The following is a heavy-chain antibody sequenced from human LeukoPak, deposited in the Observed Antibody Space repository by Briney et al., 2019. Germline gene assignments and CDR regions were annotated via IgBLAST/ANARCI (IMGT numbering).Heavy chain of an antibody. CDR2: IYYSGST. CDR1: GGSISSHY. D-gene: IGHD6-25*01. J-gene: IGHJ5*02. Sequence: SETLSLTCTVSGGSISSHYWSWIRQPPGKGLEWIGYIYYSGSTNYNPSLKSRVTISVDTSKNQFSLKLSSVTAADTAVYYCARDLGYSSASFGPRGPGTLVTVAS. V-gene: IGHV4-59*11. CDR3: ARDLGYSSASFGP.